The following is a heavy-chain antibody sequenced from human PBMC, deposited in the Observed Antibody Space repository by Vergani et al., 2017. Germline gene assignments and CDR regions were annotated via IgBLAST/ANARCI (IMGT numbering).Heavy chain of an antibody. CDR1: GFTFSSYS. CDR2: ISSSNSYI. CDR3: ARVYVDTAMVIGY. J-gene: IGHJ4*02. V-gene: IGHV3-21*01. Sequence: VQLVESGGGVVQPGRSLRLSCAASGFTFSSYSMNWVRQAPGKGLEWVSYISSSNSYIFYADSVKGRFTISRDNAKNSLYLQMNSLRTEDTAVYYCARVYVDTAMVIGYWGQGTLVTVSS. D-gene: IGHD5-18*01.